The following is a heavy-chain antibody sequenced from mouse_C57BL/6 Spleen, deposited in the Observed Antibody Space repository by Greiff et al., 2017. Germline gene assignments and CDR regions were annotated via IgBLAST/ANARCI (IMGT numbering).Heavy chain of an antibody. Sequence: QVHVKQPGAELVKPGASVKMSCKASGYTFTSYWITWVKQRPGQGLEWIGDIYPGSGSTNYNEKFKSKATLTVDTSSSTAYMQLSSLTSEDSAVYYCAALRFYAMDYWGQGTSVTVSS. CDR1: GYTFTSYW. CDR2: IYPGSGST. J-gene: IGHJ4*01. V-gene: IGHV1-55*01. CDR3: AALRFYAMDY. D-gene: IGHD1-1*01.